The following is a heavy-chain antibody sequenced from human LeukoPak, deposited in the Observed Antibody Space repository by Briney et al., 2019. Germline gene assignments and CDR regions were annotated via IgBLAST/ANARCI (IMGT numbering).Heavy chain of an antibody. CDR3: ARGWNSTEVTM. CDR2: IYYSGST. D-gene: IGHD1-7*01. Sequence: SETLSLICTVSGGSINSYYWSWIRHPAAKGLAWIGRIYYSGSTNYNPSLKSRVSMSVETSKNQFSLKLTSVTAADTAVYYCARGWNSTEVTMWGKGILVTVSS. CDR1: GGSINSYY. V-gene: IGHV4-4*07. J-gene: IGHJ1*01.